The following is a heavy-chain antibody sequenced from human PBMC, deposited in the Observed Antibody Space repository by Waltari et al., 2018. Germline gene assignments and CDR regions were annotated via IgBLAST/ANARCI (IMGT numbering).Heavy chain of an antibody. CDR3: ARGRLGSWYDFLDY. V-gene: IGHV4-34*01. CDR2: INHSGST. D-gene: IGHD6-13*01. CDR1: GGSFSGYY. Sequence: LSLTCAVYGGSFSGYYWSWIRQPPGKGLEWIGEINHSGSTNYNPSLKSRVTISVDTSKNQFSLKLSSVTAADTAVYYCARGRLGSWYDFLDYWGQGTLVTVSS. J-gene: IGHJ4*02.